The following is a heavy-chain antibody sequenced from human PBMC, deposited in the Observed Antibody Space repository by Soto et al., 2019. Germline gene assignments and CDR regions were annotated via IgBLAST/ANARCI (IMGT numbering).Heavy chain of an antibody. V-gene: IGHV3-74*01. D-gene: IGHD1-26*01. J-gene: IGHJ4*02. CDR3: ARDPEGGATGFDY. CDR2: INSDWSST. CDR1: GFTFSSYW. Sequence: GGSLRLSCAASGFTFSSYWMHWVRQAPGKGLVWVSRINSDWSSTSYADSVKGRFTISRDNAKNTLYLQMNSLRAEDTAVYYCARDPEGGATGFDYWGQGTLGTVSS.